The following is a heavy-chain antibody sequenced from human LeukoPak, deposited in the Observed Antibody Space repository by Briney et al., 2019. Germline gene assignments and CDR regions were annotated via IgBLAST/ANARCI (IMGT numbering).Heavy chain of an antibody. CDR1: GFTSGIYA. CDR3: GKEVERHFDLKY. CDR2: FSGGGDS. Sequence: GGSLRLSCAASGFTSGIYAVSWVRQAPGKGLEWVSAFSGGGDSYYADSVKGRFTISRDNSKKILYLQMISLRAEDTAVYYCGKEVERHFDLKYWGQGTLVTVSS. V-gene: IGHV3-23*01. J-gene: IGHJ4*02.